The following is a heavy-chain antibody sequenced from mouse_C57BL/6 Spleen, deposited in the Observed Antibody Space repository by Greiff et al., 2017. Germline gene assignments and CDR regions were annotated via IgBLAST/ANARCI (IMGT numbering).Heavy chain of an antibody. CDR1: GYSFTDYN. CDR2: INPNYGTT. Sequence: EVQVVESGPELVKPGASVKISCKASGYSFTDYNMNWVKQSNGKSLEWIGVINPNYGTTSYNQKFKGKATLTVDQSSSTAYMQLNSLTSEDSAVYYCARSHTAQATYWYFDVWGTGTTVTVSS. J-gene: IGHJ1*03. D-gene: IGHD3-2*02. V-gene: IGHV1-39*01. CDR3: ARSHTAQATYWYFDV.